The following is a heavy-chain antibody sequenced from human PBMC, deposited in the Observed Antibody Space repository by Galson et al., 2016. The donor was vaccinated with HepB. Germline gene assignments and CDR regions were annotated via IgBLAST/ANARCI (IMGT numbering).Heavy chain of an antibody. CDR3: AKSFYDYIWGTYDAFDL. Sequence: SLRLSCATSGFTFGSYAMSWVRQAPGKGLEWVSTITGSGGNTYYADSVKGRFTLSRDHSKNTLYLQMNSLRAEDTAAYYCAKSFYDYIWGTYDAFDLWGQGTMVTVSS. V-gene: IGHV3-23*01. D-gene: IGHD3-16*01. J-gene: IGHJ3*01. CDR1: GFTFGSYA. CDR2: ITGSGGNT.